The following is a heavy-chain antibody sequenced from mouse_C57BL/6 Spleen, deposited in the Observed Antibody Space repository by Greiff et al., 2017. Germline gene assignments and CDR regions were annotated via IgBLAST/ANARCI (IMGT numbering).Heavy chain of an antibody. CDR2: IRSKSNNYAT. J-gene: IGHJ1*03. CDR3: VRHEDYEWYFDV. CDR1: GFSFNTYA. D-gene: IGHD2-4*01. Sequence: EVQLVESGGGLVQPKGSLKLSCAASGFSFNTYAMNWVRQAPGKGLEWVARIRSKSNNYATYYADSVKDRFTISRDDSESMLYLQMNNLKTEDTAMYYCVRHEDYEWYFDVWGTGTTVTVSS. V-gene: IGHV10-1*01.